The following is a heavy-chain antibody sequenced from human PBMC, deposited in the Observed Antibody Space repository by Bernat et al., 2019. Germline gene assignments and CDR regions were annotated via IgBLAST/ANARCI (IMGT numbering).Heavy chain of an antibody. J-gene: IGHJ4*02. CDR2: TYYRSKWYS. D-gene: IGHD5-12*01. CDR1: GDSVPSNIAA. CDR3: ARSGYFKEFFDY. Sequence: QVQLQQSGPGLVKPSQTLSLTCAISGDSVPSNIAAWNWIRQSPSRGLEWLGRTYYRSKWYSDYAVSVKGRITINADTSNNQFSLHLSSVTPEDTAVYYCARSGYFKEFFDYWGQGTLVTVSS. V-gene: IGHV6-1*01.